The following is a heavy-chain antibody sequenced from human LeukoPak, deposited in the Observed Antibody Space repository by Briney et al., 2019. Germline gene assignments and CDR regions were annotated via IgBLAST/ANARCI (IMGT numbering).Heavy chain of an antibody. D-gene: IGHD6-13*01. Sequence: PSETLSLTCAVSGYSISSSHWWGWIRQPPGKGLEWIGYIYYSGSTYYNPSLKSRVTMSVDTSKNQFSLKLSSVTAVDTAVYYCARGSYSSSWYSPTFDYWGQGTLVTVSS. CDR3: ARGSYSSSWYSPTFDY. CDR2: IYYSGST. CDR1: GYSISSSHW. J-gene: IGHJ4*02. V-gene: IGHV4-28*01.